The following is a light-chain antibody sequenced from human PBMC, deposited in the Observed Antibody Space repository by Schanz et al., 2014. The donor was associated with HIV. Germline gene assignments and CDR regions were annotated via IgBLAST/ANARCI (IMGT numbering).Light chain of an antibody. J-gene: IGKJ1*01. Sequence: EIVLTQSPATLSASPGERATLSCRASQSIGSNLAWSQQKPGQAPRPLIYGASTRATGIPARFSGSGSGTEFTLTISSLLSEDFAIYYCQQFNNWPPEGTFGQGTKVELK. CDR1: QSIGSN. V-gene: IGKV3-15*01. CDR3: QQFNNWPPEGT. CDR2: GAS.